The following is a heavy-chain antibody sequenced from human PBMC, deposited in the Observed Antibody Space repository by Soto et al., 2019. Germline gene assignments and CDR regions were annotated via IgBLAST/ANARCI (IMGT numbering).Heavy chain of an antibody. CDR3: ASYEKADFWSGYYTGFYYGMDV. V-gene: IGHV1-69*13. CDR1: GGTFSSYA. CDR2: IIPIFGTA. D-gene: IGHD3-3*01. J-gene: IGHJ6*02. Sequence: ASVKVSCKASGGTFSSYAISWVRQAPGQGLEWMGGIIPIFGTANYAQKFQGRVAITADASTSTAYMELRSLRSDDTAVYYCASYEKADFWSGYYTGFYYGMDVWGQGTTVTVSS.